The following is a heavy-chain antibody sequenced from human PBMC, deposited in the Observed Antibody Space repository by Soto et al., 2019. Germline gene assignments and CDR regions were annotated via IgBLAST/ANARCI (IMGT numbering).Heavy chain of an antibody. J-gene: IGHJ4*02. CDR2: ISAYNGNA. Sequence: SVKVSCKASGYTFTSYGISWVRQAPGQGLEWMGWISAYNGNANYAQKLQGRVTMTTDTSTSTAYMELRSLRSDDTAVYYCASTNYYGSGAPFDYWGQGTLVTVSS. CDR3: ASTNYYGSGAPFDY. V-gene: IGHV1-18*01. D-gene: IGHD3-10*01. CDR1: GYTFTSYG.